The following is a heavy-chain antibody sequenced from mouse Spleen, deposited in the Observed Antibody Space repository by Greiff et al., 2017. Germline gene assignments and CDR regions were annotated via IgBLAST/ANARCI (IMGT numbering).Heavy chain of an antibody. J-gene: IGHJ2*01. Sequence: VQLQQSGPVLVKPGASVKMSCKASGYTFTDYYMNWVKQSHGKSLEWIGVINPYNGGTSYNQKFKGKATLTVDKSSSTAYMELNSLTSEDSAVYYCARRYDGSYGFDYWGQGTTLTVSS. CDR2: INPYNGGT. V-gene: IGHV1-19*01. D-gene: IGHD1-1*01. CDR3: ARRYDGSYGFDY. CDR1: GYTFTDYY.